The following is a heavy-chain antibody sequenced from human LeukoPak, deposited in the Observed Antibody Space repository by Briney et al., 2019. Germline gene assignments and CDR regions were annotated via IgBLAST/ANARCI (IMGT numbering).Heavy chain of an antibody. D-gene: IGHD1-26*01. J-gene: IGHJ3*02. V-gene: IGHV3-23*01. CDR2: ISDSGHRT. Sequence: GGSLRLSCAASTFSFRNFAMSWVRLAPGRGLEWVSGISDSGHRTDYADSVEGRFTISRDNSKNTLYLQMDSLRAEDTALYYCARKKWEPTSNDAFDIWGQGTMVTVSS. CDR3: ARKKWEPTSNDAFDI. CDR1: TFSFRNFA.